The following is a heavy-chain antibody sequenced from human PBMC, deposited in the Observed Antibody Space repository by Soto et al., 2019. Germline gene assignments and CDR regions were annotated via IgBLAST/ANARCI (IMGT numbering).Heavy chain of an antibody. V-gene: IGHV5-10-1*01. Sequence: GESLKISCKGSGYSFSSYWIHWVRQMPGKGLEWLGRIDPSDSYTTYSPSLQGHVSISADKSIRTAYLQWSSLKASDTAIYFCAIIEMATVWGNFDFWGHGTLVTAPQ. CDR2: IDPSDSYT. CDR1: GYSFSSYW. J-gene: IGHJ4*01. CDR3: AIIEMATVWGNFDF. D-gene: IGHD3-16*01.